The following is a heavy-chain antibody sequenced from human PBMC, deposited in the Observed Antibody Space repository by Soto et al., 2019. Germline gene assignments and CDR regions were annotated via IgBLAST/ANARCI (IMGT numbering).Heavy chain of an antibody. J-gene: IGHJ6*03. CDR1: GFTFSSYG. CDR3: AKISSSYYDFWSGYETRNNYYYYMDV. Sequence: GGSLRLSCAASGFTFSSYGMHWVRQAPGKGLEWVAVISYDGSNKYYADSVKGRFTISRDNSKNTLYLQMNSLRAEDTAVYYCAKISSSYYDFWSGYETRNNYYYYMDVWGKGTTVTVSS. CDR2: ISYDGSNK. V-gene: IGHV3-30*18. D-gene: IGHD3-3*01.